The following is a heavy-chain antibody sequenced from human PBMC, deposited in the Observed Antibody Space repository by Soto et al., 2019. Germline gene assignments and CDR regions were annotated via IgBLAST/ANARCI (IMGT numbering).Heavy chain of an antibody. CDR1: GFTFSSYA. J-gene: IGHJ5*02. CDR2: ISGSGGST. CDR3: AKEGNYYDSSGYYPPGWFDP. V-gene: IGHV3-23*01. D-gene: IGHD3-22*01. Sequence: GGSLRLSCAASGFTFSSYAMSWVRQAPGKGLEWVSAISGSGGSTYYADSVKGRFTISRDNSKNTLYLQMNSLRAEDTAVYYCAKEGNYYDSSGYYPPGWFDPWGQGTLVTVSS.